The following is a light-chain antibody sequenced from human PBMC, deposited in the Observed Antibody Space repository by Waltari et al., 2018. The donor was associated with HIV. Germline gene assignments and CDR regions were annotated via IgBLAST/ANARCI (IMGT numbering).Light chain of an antibody. J-gene: IGLJ3*02. CDR3: QSYDSSLSGWV. CDR1: SSATGTGYD. Sequence: QSVLTQPPSVSGGPGPQVTISCTGTSSATGTGYDVNRYQQFPGTAPKVLIYANTNRPSGVPDRVSGSKSGYSASLVITGLQAEDDADYYCQSYDSSLSGWVFGGGTKLTVL. V-gene: IGLV1-40*01. CDR2: ANT.